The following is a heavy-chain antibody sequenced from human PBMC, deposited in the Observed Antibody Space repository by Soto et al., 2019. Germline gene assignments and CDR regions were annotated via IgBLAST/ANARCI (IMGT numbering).Heavy chain of an antibody. Sequence: PGGSLRLSCAASGFTLSSYAMSWVRQAPGKGLEWVSAISGSGGSTYYADSVKGRFTISRDNSKNTLYLQMNSLRAEDTAVYYCAKVLSDTAMVTEDYWGQGTLVTVSS. CDR1: GFTLSSYA. CDR2: ISGSGGST. CDR3: AKVLSDTAMVTEDY. J-gene: IGHJ4*02. D-gene: IGHD5-18*01. V-gene: IGHV3-23*01.